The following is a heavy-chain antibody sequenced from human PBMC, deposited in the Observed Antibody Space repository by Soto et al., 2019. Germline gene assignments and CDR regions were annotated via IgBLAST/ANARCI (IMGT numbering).Heavy chain of an antibody. CDR3: ARDQTLLAS. V-gene: IGHV1-18*04. CDR1: GYTFTSYA. CDR2: ISAYSGNT. J-gene: IGHJ4*02. Sequence: QVQLVQSGAEVKKPGASVKVSCKASGYTFTSYAFNWVRQAPGQGLEWMGWISAYSGNTNYAQKFQGTVTLTPDTSTSTAYMELRSLRSDDPAVHYCARDQTLLASWGQGTLVTVS.